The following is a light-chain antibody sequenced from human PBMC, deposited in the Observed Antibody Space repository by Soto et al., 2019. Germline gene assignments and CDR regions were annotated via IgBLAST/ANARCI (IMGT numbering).Light chain of an antibody. CDR2: AVS. J-gene: IGKJ4*01. V-gene: IGKV1-6*01. CDR1: QGITND. Sequence: AVQMTQSPSSLSASVGDRVTIACRASQGITNDLGWYQQKPGKAPELLIYAVSTLQSGIPSRFSGSGFGTDFTLTISSLQPEDFATYYCLQDHYYPLTFGGGTKVEIK. CDR3: LQDHYYPLT.